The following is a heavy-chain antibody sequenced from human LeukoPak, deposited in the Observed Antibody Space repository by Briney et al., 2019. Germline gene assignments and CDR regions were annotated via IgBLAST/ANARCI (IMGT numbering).Heavy chain of an antibody. CDR2: IIPIFGTA. J-gene: IGHJ4*02. D-gene: IGHD3-3*01. Sequence: ASVKVSCKASGGTFSSYGISWVRQGPGQGLERMGGIIPIFGTANYAQKFQGRVTITTDESTSTDYMELSSLRSEDTAVYYCARDRAGRFGVVQFDYWGQGTLVTVSS. CDR3: ARDRAGRFGVVQFDY. V-gene: IGHV1-69*05. CDR1: GGTFSSYG.